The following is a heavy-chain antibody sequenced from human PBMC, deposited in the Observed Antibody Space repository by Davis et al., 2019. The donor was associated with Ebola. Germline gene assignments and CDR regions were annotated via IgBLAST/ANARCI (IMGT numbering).Heavy chain of an antibody. CDR2: INHSGST. D-gene: IGHD4-11*01. CDR3: ARASPTVTYYYYGMDV. V-gene: IGHV4-34*01. J-gene: IGHJ6*02. CDR1: GGSISNYY. Sequence: MPSETLSLTCTISGGSISNYYWSWIRQPPGKGLEWIGEINHSGSTNYNPSLKSRVTISVDTSKNQFSLKLSSVTAADTAVYYCARASPTVTYYYYGMDVWGQGTTVTVSS.